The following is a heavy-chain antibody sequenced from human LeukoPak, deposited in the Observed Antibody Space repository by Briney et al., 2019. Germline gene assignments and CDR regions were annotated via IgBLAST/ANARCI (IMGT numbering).Heavy chain of an antibody. J-gene: IGHJ4*02. D-gene: IGHD5-18*01. V-gene: IGHV3-74*01. CDR1: GFTFSSYW. Sequence: GGSLRLSCAASGFTFSSYWMHWVRQAPGKGLVWVSRINSDGSSTSYADSVKGRFTISRDNAKNTLYLQMNSLRAEDTAVYYCARERIQLWLRVFDYWGQGTLVTVSS. CDR3: ARERIQLWLRVFDY. CDR2: INSDGSST.